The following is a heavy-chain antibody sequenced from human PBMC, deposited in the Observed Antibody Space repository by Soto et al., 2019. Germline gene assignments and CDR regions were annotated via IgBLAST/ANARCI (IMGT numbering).Heavy chain of an antibody. CDR1: GGSISSSNW. CDR2: IYHSGST. CDR3: ARDSSGSYGYYYYGMDV. D-gene: IGHD1-26*01. Sequence: SETLSLTCAVSGGSISSSNWWSWVRQPPGKGLEWIGEIYHSGSTNYNPSLKSRVTISVDKSKNQFSLKLSSVTAADTAVYYCARDSSGSYGYYYYGMDVWGQGTTVTVSS. J-gene: IGHJ6*02. V-gene: IGHV4-4*02.